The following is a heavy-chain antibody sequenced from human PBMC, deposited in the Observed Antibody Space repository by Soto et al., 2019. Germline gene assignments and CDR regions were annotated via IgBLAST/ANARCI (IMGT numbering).Heavy chain of an antibody. V-gene: IGHV3-7*04. D-gene: IGHD3-3*01. Sequence: GGSLRLSCAASGFTFSSYWMSWVRQAPGKGLEWVANIKQDGSEKYYVDSVKGRFTISRDNAKNSLYLQMNSLRAEDTAVYYCARGPTYYDFWSGYYYYYYGMDVWGQGTTVTVS. CDR2: IKQDGSEK. CDR3: ARGPTYYDFWSGYYYYYYGMDV. CDR1: GFTFSSYW. J-gene: IGHJ6*02.